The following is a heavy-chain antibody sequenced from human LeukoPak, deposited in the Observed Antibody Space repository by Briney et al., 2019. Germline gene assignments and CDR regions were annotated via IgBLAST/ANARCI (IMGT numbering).Heavy chain of an antibody. D-gene: IGHD3-22*01. J-gene: IGHJ4*02. Sequence: SETLSLTCTVSGGSISSSSYYWGWIRQPPGKGLEWIGSIYYSGSTYYNPSLKSRVTISLDTSKNQFSLKLSSVTAADTAVYYCVRALPYYYDSSGNYFDFWGQGTLVTVSS. CDR1: GGSISSSSYY. CDR2: IYYSGST. CDR3: VRALPYYYDSSGNYFDF. V-gene: IGHV4-39*07.